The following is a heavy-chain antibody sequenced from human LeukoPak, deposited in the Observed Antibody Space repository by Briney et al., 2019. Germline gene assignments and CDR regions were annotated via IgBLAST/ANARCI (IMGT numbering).Heavy chain of an antibody. V-gene: IGHV4-4*02. D-gene: IGHD3-22*01. J-gene: IGHJ4*02. CDR2: MYLSGTT. Sequence: SGTLSLTCTVSGDSINSLDLWSWVRQPPGKGLEWIGEMYLSGTTHSNPSVKSRVTISIDKSKNQFFLNLSPVTAADTAVYYCAGLVGRYSSGLYYYYFDYWGQGTLVTVSS. CDR1: GDSINSLDL. CDR3: AGLVGRYSSGLYYYYFDY.